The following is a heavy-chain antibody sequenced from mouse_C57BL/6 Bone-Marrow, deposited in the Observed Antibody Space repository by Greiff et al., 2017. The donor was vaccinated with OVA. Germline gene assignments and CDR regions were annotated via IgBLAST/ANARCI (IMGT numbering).Heavy chain of an antibody. CDR2: IHPNSGST. CDR3: ARDYGISYCYWYFDV. D-gene: IGHD1-1*01. J-gene: IGHJ1*03. Sequence: QVQLQQPGAELVKPGASVKLSCKASGYTFTSYWMHWVKQRPGQGLEWIGMIHPNSGSTNYNEKFKSKATLTVDKSSSTAYMQLSSLTSEDSAVYYCARDYGISYCYWYFDVWGTGTTVTVSS. CDR1: GYTFTSYW. V-gene: IGHV1-64*01.